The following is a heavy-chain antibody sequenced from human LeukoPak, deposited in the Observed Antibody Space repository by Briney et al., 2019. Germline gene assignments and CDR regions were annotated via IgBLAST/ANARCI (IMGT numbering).Heavy chain of an antibody. CDR2: MNPNSGNT. D-gene: IGHD6-13*01. V-gene: IGHV1-8*01. J-gene: IGHJ6*03. CDR3: ARSYSSSWYSPNPSYYMDV. Sequence: ASVKVSCKASGYTFTSYDINWVRQATGQGLEWMGWMNPNSGNTGYAQKFQGRVTMTRNTSISTAYMELSSLRSEDTAVYYCARSYSSSWYSPNPSYYMDVWGKGTTVTVSS. CDR1: GYTFTSYD.